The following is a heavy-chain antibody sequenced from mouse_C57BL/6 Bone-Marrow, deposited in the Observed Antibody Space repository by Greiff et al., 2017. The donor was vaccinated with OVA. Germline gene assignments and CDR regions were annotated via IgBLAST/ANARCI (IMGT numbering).Heavy chain of an antibody. Sequence: EVQLQQSGGGLVQPGESLKLSCESNEYEFPSHDMSWVRKTPEKRLELVAAINSDGGSTYYPDTMERRFIISRDNTKKTLYLQMSSLRSEDTALYYCARLSYYSNAMDYWGQGTSVTVSS. V-gene: IGHV5-2*01. CDR2: INSDGGST. J-gene: IGHJ4*01. CDR3: ARLSYYSNAMDY. D-gene: IGHD2-5*01. CDR1: EYEFPSHD.